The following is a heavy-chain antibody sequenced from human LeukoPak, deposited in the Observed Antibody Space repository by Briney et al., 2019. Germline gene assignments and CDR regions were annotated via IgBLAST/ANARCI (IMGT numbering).Heavy chain of an antibody. V-gene: IGHV4-4*07. CDR1: AGSIKKYY. CDR2: VYSSGIT. Sequence: PSETLSLTCTVSAGSIKKYYWSWMRQPAGKGLEWIGRVYSSGITHYNPSLKSRVTISVDTSKNQFSLKLSSVTAADTAVYYCARVRKTQIYNYGSLDYYYYMDVWGKGTTVTVSS. D-gene: IGHD5-18*01. J-gene: IGHJ6*03. CDR3: ARVRKTQIYNYGSLDYYYYMDV.